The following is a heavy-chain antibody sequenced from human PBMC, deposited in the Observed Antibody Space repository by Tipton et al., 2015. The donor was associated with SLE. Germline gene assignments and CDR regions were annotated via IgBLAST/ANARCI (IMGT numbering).Heavy chain of an antibody. D-gene: IGHD3-16*01. CDR1: GVSISRSSYY. Sequence: LRLSCTVSGVSISRSSYYWGWILQSPGQGLEWLGNVFYSGTTYYNPSLKGRISISVYTSINQISLNLSSVTAADTAVYYCTGEWQQVAGVAYWGLGALVTVSS. J-gene: IGHJ4*02. CDR3: TGEWQQVAGVAY. V-gene: IGHV4-39*07. CDR2: VFYSGTT.